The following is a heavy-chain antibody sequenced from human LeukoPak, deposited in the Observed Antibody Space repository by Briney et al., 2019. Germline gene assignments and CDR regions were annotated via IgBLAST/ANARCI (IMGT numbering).Heavy chain of an antibody. CDR1: GGSISSYY. J-gene: IGHJ6*03. CDR2: IYTSGST. V-gene: IGHV4-4*07. Sequence: SETLSLTCTVSGGSISSYYWSWIRQPAGKGLEWIGRIYTSGSTNYNPSLKSRVTMSVDTSRNQFSLKLSSVTAADTAVYYCAREVRGYCSSTSCYVGYYYYYMDVWGKGTTVTVCS. D-gene: IGHD2-2*01. CDR3: AREVRGYCSSTSCYVGYYYYYMDV.